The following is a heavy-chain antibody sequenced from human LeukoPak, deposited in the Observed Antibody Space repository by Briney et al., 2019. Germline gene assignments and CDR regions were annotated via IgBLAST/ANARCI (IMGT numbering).Heavy chain of an antibody. CDR2: IYTSGST. V-gene: IGHV4-4*07. D-gene: IGHD3-22*01. J-gene: IGHJ4*02. CDR1: GGSISSYY. CDR3: AREDYDNTGLAFDY. Sequence: SETLSLTCTVSGGSISSYYWSWIRQPAGKGLEWIGRIYTSGSTNYNPSLKSRVTMSVDTSKNQFSLKLSSVTAADTAVYYCAREDYDNTGLAFDYWGQGTLVTVSS.